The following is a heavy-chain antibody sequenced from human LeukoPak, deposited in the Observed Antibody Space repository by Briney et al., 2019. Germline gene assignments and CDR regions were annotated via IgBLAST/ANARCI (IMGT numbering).Heavy chain of an antibody. V-gene: IGHV4-59*08. D-gene: IGHD3-10*01. CDR2: IYYSGST. J-gene: IGHJ4*02. CDR3: ARQGAGVPFDY. Sequence: PSETLSLTCTVSGSSISSYYWSWIRQPPGKGLEWIGYIYYSGSTNYNPSLKSRVTIPVDTSKNQFSLKLSSVTAADTAVYYCARQGAGVPFDYWGRGTLVTVSS. CDR1: GSSISSYY.